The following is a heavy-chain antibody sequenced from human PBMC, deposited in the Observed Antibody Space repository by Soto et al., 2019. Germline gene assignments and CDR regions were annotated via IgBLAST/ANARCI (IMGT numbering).Heavy chain of an antibody. CDR2: IKSKTDRGTT. CDR3: TTWKFHVDTAMSNRMDY. V-gene: IGHV3-15*07. CDR1: GFTFSSYS. Sequence: GGSLRLSCAASGFTFSSYSMNWVRQAPGKGLEWVGRIKSKTDRGTTDYAAPVKGRFTISRDDSKNTLYLQMNSLKTEDTAVYYCTTWKFHVDTAMSNRMDYWGQGTLVTVSS. D-gene: IGHD5-18*01. J-gene: IGHJ4*02.